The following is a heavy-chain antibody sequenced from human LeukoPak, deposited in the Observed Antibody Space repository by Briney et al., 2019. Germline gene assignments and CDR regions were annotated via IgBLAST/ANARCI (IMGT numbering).Heavy chain of an antibody. CDR2: IWYDGTNK. CDR3: ASSYYDILTGPTELNY. CDR1: GFSFSNYV. V-gene: IGHV3-33*01. D-gene: IGHD3-9*01. Sequence: PGGSLRLSCAASGFSFSNYVMHWVRQAPGKGLEWVALIWYDGTNKYYADSVKGRFTVSRDNSKNTLFLQMNRLRVEDTAVYYCASSYYDILTGPTELNYWGQGTLVTVSS. J-gene: IGHJ4*01.